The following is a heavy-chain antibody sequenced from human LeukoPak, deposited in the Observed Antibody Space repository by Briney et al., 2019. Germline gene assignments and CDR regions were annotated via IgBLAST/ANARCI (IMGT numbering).Heavy chain of an antibody. CDR3: ARGPSIMITFGGVIAAELDY. Sequence: GGSLRLSCAASGFTFSSYWMHWVRQAPGKGLVWVSRINSDGSSTSYADSVKGRFTISRDNAKNTLYLQMNSLRAEDTAVYYRARGPSIMITFGGVIAAELDYWGQGTLVTVSS. CDR1: GFTFSSYW. CDR2: INSDGSST. D-gene: IGHD3-16*02. V-gene: IGHV3-74*01. J-gene: IGHJ4*02.